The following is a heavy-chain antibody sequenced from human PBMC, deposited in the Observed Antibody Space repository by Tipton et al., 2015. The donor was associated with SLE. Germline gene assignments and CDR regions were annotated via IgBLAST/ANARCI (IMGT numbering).Heavy chain of an antibody. D-gene: IGHD2-15*01. Sequence: LSLTCAASGFTFSSYAMHWVRQAPGKGLEWVAVISYDGSNKYYADSVKGRFTISRDNSKNTLYLQMNSLRAEDTAVYYCAREAVIVVVVAATPPWFDPWGQGTLVTVSS. V-gene: IGHV3-30*04. CDR2: ISYDGSNK. J-gene: IGHJ5*02. CDR1: GFTFSSYA. CDR3: AREAVIVVVVAATPPWFDP.